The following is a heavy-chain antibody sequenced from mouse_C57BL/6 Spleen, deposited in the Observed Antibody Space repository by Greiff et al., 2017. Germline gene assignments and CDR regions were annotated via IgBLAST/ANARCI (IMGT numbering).Heavy chain of an antibody. Sequence: QVQLQQSGAELVKPGASVKLSCKASGYTFTSYWMHWVKQRPGQGLEWIGMIHPNSGSTNYNEKFKSKATLTVDKSSSTAYMQLSSLTSEDSAVYYCARGDYGDDWFAYWGQGTLVTVSA. CDR2: IHPNSGST. D-gene: IGHD2-4*01. J-gene: IGHJ3*01. CDR3: ARGDYGDDWFAY. CDR1: GYTFTSYW. V-gene: IGHV1-64*01.